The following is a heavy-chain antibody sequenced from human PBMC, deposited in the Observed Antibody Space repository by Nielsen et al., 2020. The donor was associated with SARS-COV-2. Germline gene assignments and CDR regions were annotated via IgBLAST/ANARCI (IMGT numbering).Heavy chain of an antibody. Sequence: SETLSLTCTVTGGSISRYYWSWIRQPPGKGLEWIGFVHDSGNTNYSPSLKSRVTISLDTSKNQFFLKLSSVTAADRAVYYCARDYYGDYLDGFDIWGKGTMVTVSS. J-gene: IGHJ3*02. V-gene: IGHV4-59*01. CDR2: VHDSGNT. CDR3: ARDYYGDYLDGFDI. CDR1: GGSISRYY. D-gene: IGHD4-17*01.